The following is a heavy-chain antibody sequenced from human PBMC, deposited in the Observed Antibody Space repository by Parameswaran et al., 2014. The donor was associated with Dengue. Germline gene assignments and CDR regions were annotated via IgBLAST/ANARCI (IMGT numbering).Heavy chain of an antibody. Sequence: WVRQAPGQGLEWMGGFDPEDGETIYAQKFRGRVTMTEDTSTDTAYMELSSLRSEDTAVYYCATDQLRHITGTMENYYGMDVWGQGTTVTVSS. CDR2: FDPEDGET. V-gene: IGHV1-24*01. CDR3: ATDQLRHITGTMENYYGMDV. D-gene: IGHD1-7*01. J-gene: IGHJ6*02.